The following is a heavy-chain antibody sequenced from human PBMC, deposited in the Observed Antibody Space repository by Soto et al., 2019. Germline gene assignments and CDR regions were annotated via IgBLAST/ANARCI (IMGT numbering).Heavy chain of an antibody. CDR3: ARGLTTVTTVRYFDY. CDR1: GGSFSGYY. J-gene: IGHJ4*02. Sequence: QVQLQQWGAGLLKPSETLSLTCAVYGGSFSGYYWSWIRQPPGKGLEWIGEINHSGSTNYNPSLTSRVTISADTSKTPYSLKLRSVTAADTAVYYCARGLTTVTTVRYFDYWGQGTLVTVSS. D-gene: IGHD4-17*01. V-gene: IGHV4-34*01. CDR2: INHSGST.